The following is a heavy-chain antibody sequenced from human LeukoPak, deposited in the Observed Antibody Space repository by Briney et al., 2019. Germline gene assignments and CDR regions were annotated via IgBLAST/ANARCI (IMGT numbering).Heavy chain of an antibody. J-gene: IGHJ6*02. CDR3: ARDRLERDYYYGMDV. V-gene: IGHV4-59*01. D-gene: IGHD1-1*01. CDR1: GGSISSYY. CDR2: IYYSGST. Sequence: PSETLSLTCTVSGGSISSYYWSWIRQPPGKGLEWIGYIYYSGSTNYNPSLKSRVTISVDTSKNQFSLKLSSVTAADTAVYYCARDRLERDYYYGMDVWGQGTTVTVSS.